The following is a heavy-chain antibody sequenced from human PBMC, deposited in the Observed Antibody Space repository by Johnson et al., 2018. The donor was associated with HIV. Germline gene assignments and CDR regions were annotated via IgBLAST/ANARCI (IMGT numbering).Heavy chain of an antibody. J-gene: IGHJ3*02. CDR2: IKQDGSEK. CDR3: ARGPTYYFDSNGYYYDAFDI. CDR1: GFTFSNAW. Sequence: QPGGSLRLSCAASGFTFSNAWMSWVRQAPGKGLEWVANIKQDGSEKYYVDSVKGRFTISRDNAKNSLYLQMNSLRAEDTAVYYCARGPTYYFDSNGYYYDAFDIWGQGTMLTVSS. V-gene: IGHV3-7*03. D-gene: IGHD3-22*01.